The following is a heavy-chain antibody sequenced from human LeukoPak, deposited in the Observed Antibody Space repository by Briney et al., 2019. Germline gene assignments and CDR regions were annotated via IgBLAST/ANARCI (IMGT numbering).Heavy chain of an antibody. CDR2: ISSSGSTI. CDR1: GFTFSSYE. V-gene: IGHV3-48*03. Sequence: PGGSLRLSCAASGFTFSSYEMNWVRQAPGKGLEWVSYISSSGSTIYYADSVKGRFTTSRDNAKNSLYLQMNSLRAEDTAVYYCARMVGELLSYNWFDPWGQGTLVAVSS. J-gene: IGHJ5*02. D-gene: IGHD3-10*02. CDR3: ARMVGELLSYNWFDP.